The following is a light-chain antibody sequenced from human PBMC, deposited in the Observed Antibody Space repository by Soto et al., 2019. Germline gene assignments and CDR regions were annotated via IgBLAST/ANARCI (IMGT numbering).Light chain of an antibody. Sequence: QSVLTQPASVSGSLGELIRISCTGTSSDVDAYVYVSWYHHHPGKAPKLMVYEIYNRPSGASSRFSGSKSGNTASLTISGLQAEDEAYYYCSSYTISRLFVFGTGSKVNVL. CDR3: SSYTISRLFV. CDR1: SSDVDAYVY. CDR2: EIY. J-gene: IGLJ1*01. V-gene: IGLV2-14*01.